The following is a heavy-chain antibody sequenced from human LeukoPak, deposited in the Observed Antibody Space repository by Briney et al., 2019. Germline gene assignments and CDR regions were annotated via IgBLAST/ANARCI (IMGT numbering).Heavy chain of an antibody. CDR3: ARDTGSSSSYFYGMDV. J-gene: IGHJ6*02. V-gene: IGHV1-2*04. Sequence: ASVKVSCKTSGYTFTGYDVHWVRQAPGKGLEWMGWINPNSGGTNYAQKFQGWVTMTRDTPISTVYMELSRLRSDDTAVYYCARDTGSSSSYFYGMDVWGQGTTVTVSS. D-gene: IGHD6-6*01. CDR2: INPNSGGT. CDR1: GYTFTGYD.